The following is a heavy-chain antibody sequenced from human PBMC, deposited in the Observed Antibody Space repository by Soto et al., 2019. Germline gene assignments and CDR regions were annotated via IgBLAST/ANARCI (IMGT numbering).Heavy chain of an antibody. CDR2: IYYSGST. Sequence: PSETLSLTCTVSGGSISSSSYYWGWIRQPPGKGLEWIGSIYYSGSTYYNPSLKSRVTISVDTSKNQFSLKLSSVTAADTAVYYCARRIVGAADPYYYYGMDVWGQGTTVT. CDR3: ARRIVGAADPYYYYGMDV. V-gene: IGHV4-39*01. CDR1: GGSISSSSYY. D-gene: IGHD6-13*01. J-gene: IGHJ6*01.